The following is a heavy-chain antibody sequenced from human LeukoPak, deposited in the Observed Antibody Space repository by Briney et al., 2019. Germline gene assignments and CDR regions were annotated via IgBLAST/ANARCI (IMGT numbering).Heavy chain of an antibody. CDR1: GGSISSGDYY. D-gene: IGHD3-3*01. J-gene: IGHJ3*02. Sequence: PSETLSLTCTVSGGSISSGDYYWSWIRQPPGKGLEWIGYIYYSGSTYYNPSLKSRVTISVDTSKNQFSLKLSSVTAADTAVYYCARSYDFANAFDIWGQGTMVTVSS. CDR2: IYYSGST. CDR3: ARSYDFANAFDI. V-gene: IGHV4-30-4*08.